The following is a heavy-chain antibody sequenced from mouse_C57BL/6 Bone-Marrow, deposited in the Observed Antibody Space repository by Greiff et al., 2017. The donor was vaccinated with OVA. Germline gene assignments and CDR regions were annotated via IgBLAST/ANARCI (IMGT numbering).Heavy chain of an antibody. Sequence: EVKLVESGEGLVKPGGSLKLSCAASGFTFSSYAMSWVRQTPEKRLEWVAYISSGGDYTYYADTVKGRFTISRDNARNTLYLQMSSLKSEDTAMYYCAIDPDYCGSSPWFAYWGQGTLVTVSA. CDR3: AIDPDYCGSSPWFAY. CDR1: GFTFSSYA. D-gene: IGHD1-1*01. V-gene: IGHV5S21*01. J-gene: IGHJ3*01. CDR2: ISSGGDYT.